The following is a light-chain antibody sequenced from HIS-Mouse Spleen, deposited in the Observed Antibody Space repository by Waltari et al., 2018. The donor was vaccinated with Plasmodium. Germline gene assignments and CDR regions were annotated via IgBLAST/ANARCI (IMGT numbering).Light chain of an antibody. J-gene: IGKJ1*01. V-gene: IGKV1-5*03. CDR1: QSISSR. Sequence: DIQMTQSPSTLSASVGDRVTITCRASQSISSRLAWYQQKPGKAPKLLIYKASSLESGVPSRFSGSGSGTEFTLTISSLQPDDFATYYCKQYNSYSWTFGQGTRVEIK. CDR3: KQYNSYSWT. CDR2: KAS.